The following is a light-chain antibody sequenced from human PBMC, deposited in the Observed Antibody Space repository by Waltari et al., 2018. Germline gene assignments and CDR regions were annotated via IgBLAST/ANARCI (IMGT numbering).Light chain of an antibody. Sequence: QSALTQPASVSGSPGQSITISCTGTSSDVGSSNYVSWYQQHPGKAPKVMIYEGSKRPSGVSNRFSGSKSGNTASLTISGLQAEDEADYYCCSYAGSGTWVFGGGTKLTAL. CDR1: SSDVGSSNY. J-gene: IGLJ3*02. CDR3: CSYAGSGTWV. CDR2: EGS. V-gene: IGLV2-23*01.